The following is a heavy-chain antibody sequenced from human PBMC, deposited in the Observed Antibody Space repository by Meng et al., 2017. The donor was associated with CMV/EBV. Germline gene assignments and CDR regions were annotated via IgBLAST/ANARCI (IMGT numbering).Heavy chain of an antibody. J-gene: IGHJ4*02. V-gene: IGHV1-69*01. D-gene: IGHD2-15*01. CDR3: ARVCGGSCFDY. CDR2: IIPIFGTA. Sequence: SVSEGKKPGSSVKVSCKASGGTFSSYAIRSVRQAPGQGLEWMGGIIPIFGTANYAQKFQGRVTITADESTRTAYMALSSLRSEDTAVYYCARVCGGSCFDYWGQGTLVTVSS. CDR1: GGTFSSYA.